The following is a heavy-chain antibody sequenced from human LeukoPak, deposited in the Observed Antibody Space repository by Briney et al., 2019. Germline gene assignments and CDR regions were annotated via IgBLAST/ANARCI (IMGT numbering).Heavy chain of an antibody. CDR1: GYTFTGYY. D-gene: IGHD5-24*01. CDR2: INPNSGGT. J-gene: IGHJ3*02. CDR3: ARMATAYDAFDI. Sequence: ASVKVSCKASGYTFTGYYMHWVLQAPGQGLEWMGWINPNSGGTNYAQKFQGRVTMTRDTSISTAYMELSRLRSDDTAVYYCARMATAYDAFDIWGQGTMVTVSS. V-gene: IGHV1-2*02.